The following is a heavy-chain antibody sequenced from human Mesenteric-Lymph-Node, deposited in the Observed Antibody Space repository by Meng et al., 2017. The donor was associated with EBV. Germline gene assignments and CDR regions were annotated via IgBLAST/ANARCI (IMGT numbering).Heavy chain of an antibody. CDR1: GYTFTGYY. D-gene: IGHD6-13*01. CDR2: INPNSGGT. V-gene: IGHV1-2*06. J-gene: IGHJ4*02. CDR3: ARSDSSSWSDFDY. Sequence: QVQRVQSGAEVKKPGASVKVSCKASGYTFTGYYMHWVRQAPGQGLEWMGRINPNSGGTNYAQKFQGRVTMTRDTSISTAYMELSRLRSDDTAVYYCARSDSSSWSDFDYWGQGTLVTVSS.